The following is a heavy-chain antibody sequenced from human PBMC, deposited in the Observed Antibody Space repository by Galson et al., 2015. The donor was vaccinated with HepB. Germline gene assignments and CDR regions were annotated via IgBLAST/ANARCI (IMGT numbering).Heavy chain of an antibody. Sequence: SLRLSCAASGFSFSTYWMSWVRQAPGKGLEWVANIKDDGNEKYYVESVKGRFTISRDNAKSSLWLQMNSLRAEDTAMYYCARDREVPGGGDWFDPWGQGTLVTVSS. CDR3: ARDREVPGGGDWFDP. D-gene: IGHD2-2*01. V-gene: IGHV3-7*01. CDR2: IKDDGNEK. CDR1: GFSFSTYW. J-gene: IGHJ5*02.